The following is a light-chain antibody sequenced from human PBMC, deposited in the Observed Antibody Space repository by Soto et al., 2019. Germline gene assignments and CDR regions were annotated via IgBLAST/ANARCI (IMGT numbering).Light chain of an antibody. Sequence: EIVLTQSPGTLCLAPGERATLSCRASQSVSNNLAWYQQKPGQAPRLLIYGAFTRATGIPARFSGSGSGTDFTLTISSLEPEDFAVYYCQQRSNWPPAITFGQGTRLEIK. CDR2: GAF. CDR1: QSVSNN. CDR3: QQRSNWPPAIT. V-gene: IGKV3-11*01. J-gene: IGKJ5*01.